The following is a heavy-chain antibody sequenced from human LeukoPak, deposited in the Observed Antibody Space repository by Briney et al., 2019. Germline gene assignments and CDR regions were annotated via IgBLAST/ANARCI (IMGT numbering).Heavy chain of an antibody. J-gene: IGHJ4*02. V-gene: IGHV3-30*02. CDR3: ARDPGSGWYEGDY. D-gene: IGHD6-19*01. CDR2: IRYDGSNK. CDR1: GFTFSTYS. Sequence: GGSLRLSCAASGFTFSTYSMNWVRQAPGKGLEWVAFIRYDGSNKYYADSVKGRFTISRDNSKNTLYLQMNSLRAEDTAVYYCARDPGSGWYEGDYWGQGTLVTVSS.